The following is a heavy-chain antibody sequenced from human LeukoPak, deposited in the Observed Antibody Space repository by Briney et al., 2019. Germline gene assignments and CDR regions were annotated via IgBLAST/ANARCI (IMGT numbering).Heavy chain of an antibody. J-gene: IGHJ4*02. CDR2: ISYDGSNK. V-gene: IGHV3-30*03. CDR1: GFTFSSYS. Sequence: GRSLRLSCAASGFTFSSYSIHWVRQAPGKGLEWVAVISYDGSNKYYADSVKGRFTISRDNAKNSLHLQMNSLRAEDTAVYYCARDGGSSWYFDYWGQGTLATVSS. D-gene: IGHD6-13*01. CDR3: ARDGGSSWYFDY.